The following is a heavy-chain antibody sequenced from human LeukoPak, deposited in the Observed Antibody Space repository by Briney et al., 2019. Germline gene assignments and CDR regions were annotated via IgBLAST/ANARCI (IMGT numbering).Heavy chain of an antibody. CDR1: GFTFSSYG. D-gene: IGHD6-19*01. J-gene: IGHJ4*02. Sequence: PGGSLRLSCAASGFTFSSYGMHWVRQAPGKGLEWVAVISYDGSNKYYADSVKGRFTISRDNSKNTLYLQMNSLRAEDTAVYYCARDPLAVAGSTLSYWGQGTLVTVSS. CDR3: ARDPLAVAGSTLSY. CDR2: ISYDGSNK. V-gene: IGHV3-30*03.